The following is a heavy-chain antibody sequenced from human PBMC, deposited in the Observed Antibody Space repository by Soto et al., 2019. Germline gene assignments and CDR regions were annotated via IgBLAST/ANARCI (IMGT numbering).Heavy chain of an antibody. CDR1: GGKIVSLS. D-gene: IGHD2-8*02. CDR3: AKDALPDVYWVFDY. V-gene: IGHV3-23*01. J-gene: IGHJ4*02. Sequence: VVSKRLWCSALGGKIVSLSSRRVSQAPGKGLEWVSGIYGNGGGTFYADPVNGRFTISRDNSKNTLYLQMNSLRAEDTAVYYCAKDALPDVYWVFDYLVQRTLVTVSS. CDR2: IYGNGGGT.